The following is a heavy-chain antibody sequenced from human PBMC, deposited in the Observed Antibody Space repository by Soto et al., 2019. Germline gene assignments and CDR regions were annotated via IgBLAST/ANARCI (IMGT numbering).Heavy chain of an antibody. V-gene: IGHV4-31*03. D-gene: IGHD3-16*02. CDR3: ARVPGYDYIWGSYRYIPLYFDY. Sequence: NPSETLSLTCTVSGGSISSGGYYWSWIRQHPGKGLEWIGYIYYSGSTYYNPSLKSRVTISVDTSKNQFSLKLSSVTAADTAAYYCARVPGYDYIWGSYRYIPLYFDYWGQGTLVTVSS. J-gene: IGHJ4*02. CDR2: IYYSGST. CDR1: GGSISSGGYY.